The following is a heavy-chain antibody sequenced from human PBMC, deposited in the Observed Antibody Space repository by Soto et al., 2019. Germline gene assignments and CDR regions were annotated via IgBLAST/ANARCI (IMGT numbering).Heavy chain of an antibody. D-gene: IGHD1-26*01. V-gene: IGHV4-34*01. CDR3: ARGRDEYKVGNV. Sequence: QLQLQQWGAGLLKPSETLSLTCAVSGGSLSDYYWPWIRQSPGKGLDWIGEIHPSGSTYYNPSLRRRVTISVDTSKNQFSLTLTSLNAADPAIYYCARGRDEYKVGNVWGHGTTVTVSS. J-gene: IGHJ6*02. CDR2: IHPSGST. CDR1: GGSLSDYY.